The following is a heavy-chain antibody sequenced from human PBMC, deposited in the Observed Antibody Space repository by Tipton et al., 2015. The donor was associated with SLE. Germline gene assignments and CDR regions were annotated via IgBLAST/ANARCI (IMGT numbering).Heavy chain of an antibody. CDR1: AGSISNYY. CDR3: ARLEGPIYYGSGSLYYYGMDV. D-gene: IGHD3-10*01. Sequence: GLVKPSETLSLTCTVSAGSISNYYWSWIRQPPGKGLEWIGYVYFIGSTNYNPSLESRVTLSIDRSKNQFSLKLSSVTAADTAVYYCARLEGPIYYGSGSLYYYGMDVWGQGTTVTVSS. J-gene: IGHJ6*02. CDR2: VYFIGST. V-gene: IGHV4-59*12.